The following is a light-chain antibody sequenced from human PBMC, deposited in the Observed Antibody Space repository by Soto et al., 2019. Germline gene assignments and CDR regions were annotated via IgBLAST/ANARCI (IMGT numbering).Light chain of an antibody. J-gene: IGKJ1*01. Sequence: QMTQAPSTLSGSFVDRFTITCRASQTISSWLAWYQQKPGKAPKLLIYKASTLKSGVPSRFSGSGSGTEFTLTISSLQPDDFATYYCQHYNSYSEALGQGTKVDIK. CDR2: KAS. CDR1: QTISSW. V-gene: IGKV1-5*03. CDR3: QHYNSYSEA.